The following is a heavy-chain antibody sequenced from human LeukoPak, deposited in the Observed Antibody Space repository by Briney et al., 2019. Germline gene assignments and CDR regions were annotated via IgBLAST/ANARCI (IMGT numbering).Heavy chain of an antibody. V-gene: IGHV3-43D*03. Sequence: SLRLSCTASGFTFGDYAMSWVRQAPGKGLEWVSLISWDGGSTYYADSVKGRFTISRDNSKNSLYLQMNSLRAEDTAVYYCAELGITMIGGVWGKGTTVTISS. D-gene: IGHD3-10*02. CDR2: ISWDGGST. J-gene: IGHJ6*04. CDR1: GFTFGDYA. CDR3: AELGITMIGGV.